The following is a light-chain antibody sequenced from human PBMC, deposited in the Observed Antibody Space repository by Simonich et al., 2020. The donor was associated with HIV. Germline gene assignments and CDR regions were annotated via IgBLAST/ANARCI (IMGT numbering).Light chain of an antibody. CDR2: GAS. Sequence: EIVMTQSPATLSVSPGERATLSCRASQSVSSDLAWYQQKPGQAPRLLIYGASTRAPGVPSRFSGSGSGTEFTLTISSLQAEDVAVYYCQQYLSIPRTFGQGTKVEIK. J-gene: IGKJ1*01. CDR3: QQYLSIPRT. V-gene: IGKV3-15*01. CDR1: QSVSSD.